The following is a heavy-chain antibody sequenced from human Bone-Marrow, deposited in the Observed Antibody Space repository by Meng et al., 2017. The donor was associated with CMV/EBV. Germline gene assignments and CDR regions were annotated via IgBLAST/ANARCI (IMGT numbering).Heavy chain of an antibody. Sequence: ASVKVSCKASGYTFTSYGISWVRQAPGQGLEWMGWISAYKGNTNYAQKLQGRVTMTTDKSTSTAFMELRSLTSDDTAMYYCARDQDTLVLPAPEPWDYWGQGTRVTGSS. V-gene: IGHV1-18*01. CDR3: ARDQDTLVLPAPEPWDY. CDR1: GYTFTSYG. D-gene: IGHD2-2*01. J-gene: IGHJ4*02. CDR2: ISAYKGNT.